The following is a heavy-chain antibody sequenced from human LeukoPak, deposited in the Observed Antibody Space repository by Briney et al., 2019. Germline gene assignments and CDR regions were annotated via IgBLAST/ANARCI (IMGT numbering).Heavy chain of an antibody. CDR2: IKQDGSEK. V-gene: IGHV3-7*01. CDR3: ARDRRIQNYYDSSGYSFDAFDI. CDR1: GFTFSSHW. J-gene: IGHJ3*02. D-gene: IGHD3-22*01. Sequence: GGSLRLSCVASGFTFSSHWMTWVRQAPGKGLEWVANIKQDGSEKYYVDSVKGRFTISRDNAKNSPYLQMNSLRAEDTAVYYCARDRRIQNYYDSSGYSFDAFDIWGQGTMVTVSS.